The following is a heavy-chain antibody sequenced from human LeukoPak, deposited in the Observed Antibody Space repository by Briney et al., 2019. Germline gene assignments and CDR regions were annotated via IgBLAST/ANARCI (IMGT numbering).Heavy chain of an antibody. CDR3: AKLVIGYGELDY. J-gene: IGHJ4*02. Sequence: PGASLRLSCAASGFTFSSYAMSWVRQAPGKGPEWVSAISGSGGSTYYADSVKGRFTIPRDNSKNTLYLQMNSLRAEDTAVYYCAKLVIGYGELDYWGQGTLVTVSS. V-gene: IGHV3-23*01. CDR2: ISGSGGST. CDR1: GFTFSSYA. D-gene: IGHD4-17*01.